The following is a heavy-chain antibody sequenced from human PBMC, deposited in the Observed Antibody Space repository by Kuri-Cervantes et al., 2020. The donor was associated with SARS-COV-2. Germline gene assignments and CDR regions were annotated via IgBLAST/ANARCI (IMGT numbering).Heavy chain of an antibody. D-gene: IGHD3-3*01. CDR3: AELDFWSGYYIDY. CDR1: GFTFSDYY. J-gene: IGHJ4*02. Sequence: GESLKISCAASGFTFSDYYITWIRQAPGKGLEWVSYISSSGSTIYYADSVKGRFTISRDNAKNSLYLQMNSLRAEDTAVYYCAELDFWSGYYIDYWGQGTLVTVSS. V-gene: IGHV3-11*04. CDR2: ISSSGSTI.